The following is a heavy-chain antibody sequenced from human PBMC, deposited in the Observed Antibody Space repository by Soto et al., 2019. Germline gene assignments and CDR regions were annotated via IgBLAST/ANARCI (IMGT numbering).Heavy chain of an antibody. J-gene: IGHJ4*02. Sequence: EVQLLESGGGLVQPGGSLRLSCAASGFTFYSDAMTWVRQAPGKGLEWVSSISGSGGTTYYADSVKGRFTISRDSSKNTLYLQMNSLRTEDTAVYYCAKAHSFVELTPFDYWGQGSLVTVSS. V-gene: IGHV3-23*01. CDR3: AKAHSFVELTPFDY. D-gene: IGHD1-7*01. CDR1: GFTFYSDA. CDR2: ISGSGGTT.